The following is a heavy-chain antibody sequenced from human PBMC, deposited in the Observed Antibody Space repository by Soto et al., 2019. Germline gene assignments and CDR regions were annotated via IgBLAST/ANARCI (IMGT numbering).Heavy chain of an antibody. CDR1: GGSISSSSYY. V-gene: IGHV4-39*01. CDR2: IYYSGST. J-gene: IGHJ5*02. CDR3: ARHFLVVVVAGDNWFDP. D-gene: IGHD2-15*01. Sequence: SETLSLTCTVSGGSISSSSYYWGWIRQPPGKGLEWIGSIYYSGSTYYNPSLKSRVTISVDTSKNQFSLKLSSVTAADTAVYYCARHFLVVVVAGDNWFDPWGQGTLVTVSS.